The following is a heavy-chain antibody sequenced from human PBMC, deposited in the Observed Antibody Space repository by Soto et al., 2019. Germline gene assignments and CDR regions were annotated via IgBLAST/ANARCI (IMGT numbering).Heavy chain of an antibody. CDR3: ARSYYHGSGSYYTPTPHHFFDY. D-gene: IGHD3-10*01. CDR2: INHSGST. CDR1: GGSFSGYY. V-gene: IGHV4-34*01. J-gene: IGHJ4*02. Sequence: SETLSLTCAVYGGSFSGYYWSWIRQPPGKGLEWIGEINHSGSTNYNPSLKSRVTISVDTSKNQFSLKLSSVTAADTAVYYCARSYYHGSGSYYTPTPHHFFDYWGQGTLVTVSS.